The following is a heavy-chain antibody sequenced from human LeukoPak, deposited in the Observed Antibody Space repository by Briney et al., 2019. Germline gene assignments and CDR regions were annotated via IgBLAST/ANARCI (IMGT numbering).Heavy chain of an antibody. V-gene: IGHV4-59*08. CDR2: IYYSGST. Sequence: PSETLSLTCTVSGRSISSYYWSWIRQPPGKGLEWIGYIYYSGSTNYNPSRKSRVTISVDTSKNQFSLKLSSVTAADPAGYYCARSGESSGWPYGNLFHPRGQGTLVTVSS. D-gene: IGHD6-19*01. J-gene: IGHJ5*02. CDR1: GRSISSYY. CDR3: ARSGESSGWPYGNLFHP.